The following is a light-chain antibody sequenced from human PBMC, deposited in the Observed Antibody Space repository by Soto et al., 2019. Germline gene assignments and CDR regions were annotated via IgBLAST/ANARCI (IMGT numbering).Light chain of an antibody. CDR3: QQYNYYWK. CDR2: DAS. V-gene: IGKV1-5*03. J-gene: IGKJ1*01. CDR1: QSIRDS. Sequence: DIQMTQSPSTLSASVGDRVTITCRASQSIRDSLAWYQQKPGKAPKLLIYDASTLKSGVPSRFSGNRSRTEYILTSSRLQSDDFAFDYCQQYNYYWKFSQGTKVEIK.